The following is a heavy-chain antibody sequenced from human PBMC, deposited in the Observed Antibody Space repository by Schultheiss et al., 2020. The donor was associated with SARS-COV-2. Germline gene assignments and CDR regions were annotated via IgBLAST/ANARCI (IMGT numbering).Heavy chain of an antibody. V-gene: IGHV1-69*04. Sequence: TCTVSGGSISSYYWSWIRQPPGQGLEWMGRIIPILGIANYAQKFQGRVTITADKSTSTAYMELSSLRSEDTAVYYCARGTTVTTPLWYWGQGTLVTVSS. J-gene: IGHJ4*02. CDR2: IIPILGIA. CDR3: ARGTTVTTPLWY. D-gene: IGHD4-17*01. CDR1: GGSISSYY.